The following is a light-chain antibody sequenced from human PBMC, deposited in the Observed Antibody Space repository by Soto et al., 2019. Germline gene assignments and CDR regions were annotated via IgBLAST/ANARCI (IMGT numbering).Light chain of an antibody. CDR2: SAS. V-gene: IGKV1-9*01. J-gene: IGKJ5*01. CDR1: QGISDY. CDR3: QQAYTLPFT. Sequence: DIQLTQSPPFLSASVGDRVTITCRASQGISDYLAWYQQKPGKAPNLLIYSASSLQSGVPSRFSGSGSGTDFNLTITNLQPEDFTTYYCQQAYTLPFTFGQGTLLEIK.